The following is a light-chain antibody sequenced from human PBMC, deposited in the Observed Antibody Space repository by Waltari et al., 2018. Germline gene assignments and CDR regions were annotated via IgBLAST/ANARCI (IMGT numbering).Light chain of an antibody. J-gene: IGLJ3*02. CDR1: SHDRGCYNH. CDR3: SSYTSSSSLA. Sequence: QSALTQPPSVSGFPGQSITIPCTGTSHDRGCYNHVHWYQQHPGKAPKLMIFGVSNRPSGVSHRFSGSKSGNTASLTISGLQTEDEADYYCSSYTSSSSLAFGGGTKVTVL. V-gene: IGLV2-14*03. CDR2: GVS.